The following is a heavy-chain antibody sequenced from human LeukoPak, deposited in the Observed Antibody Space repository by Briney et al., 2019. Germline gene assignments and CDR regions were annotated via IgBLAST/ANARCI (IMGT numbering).Heavy chain of an antibody. Sequence: GGSLSLSCAASGFTFSTYAVRWVRQAPESVLEWVSSISGWHKTTYSGDSVKGLFTISRDNSRNTLYLQMNRLRVEDTDIYYCATPTGSYPGGFDNWGQGTLVTVSS. V-gene: IGHV3-23*01. CDR1: GFTFSTYA. CDR2: ISGWHKTT. J-gene: IGHJ4*02. CDR3: ATPTGSYPGGFDN. D-gene: IGHD1-26*01.